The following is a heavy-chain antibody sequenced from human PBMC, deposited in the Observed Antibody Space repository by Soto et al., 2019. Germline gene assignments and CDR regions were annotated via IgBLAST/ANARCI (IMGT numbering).Heavy chain of an antibody. CDR2: INAGNGNT. CDR1: GYTFTSYD. CDR3: AKDHGYSDAWYVAGYDY. J-gene: IGHJ4*02. Sequence: ASVKVSCKASGYTFTSYDMHWVRQAPGQRLEWMGWINAGNGNTKYSQKFQGRVTITRDTSASTAYMELSSLRVEDTAIYYCAKDHGYSDAWYVAGYDYWGQGILVTVSS. D-gene: IGHD5-12*01. V-gene: IGHV1-3*01.